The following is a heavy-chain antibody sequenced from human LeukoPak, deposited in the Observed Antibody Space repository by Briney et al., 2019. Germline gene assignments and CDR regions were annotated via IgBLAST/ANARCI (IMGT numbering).Heavy chain of an antibody. D-gene: IGHD3-22*01. Sequence: PGGSLRLSCTGSGFTFGDYAISWVRQAPGKGLEWLGFIRSKDNDGTTDYAASVKGRFIISRDDSKNTLYLQMNSLKTEDTAVYYCTTDSRYFYDSSGYYYYYYYHYMDVWGKGTTVTISS. CDR3: TTDSRYFYDSSGYYYYYYYHYMDV. J-gene: IGHJ6*03. CDR2: IRSKDNDGTT. V-gene: IGHV3-49*04. CDR1: GFTFGDYA.